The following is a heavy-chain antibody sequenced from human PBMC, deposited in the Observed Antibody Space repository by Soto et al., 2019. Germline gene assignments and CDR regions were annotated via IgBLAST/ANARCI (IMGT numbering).Heavy chain of an antibody. D-gene: IGHD4-4*01. J-gene: IGHJ5*02. Sequence: ASVKVSCKASGYPFSDNQIHWLRRAPGQGLEWMGRINPKSDDTNYAQKFQGRVTMTRDTSIDTAYLELTGLTSDDTATYYCARRHSLDYIRWGLDPWGQGTLVTVSS. CDR2: INPKSDDT. CDR1: GYPFSDNQ. CDR3: ARRHSLDYIRWGLDP. V-gene: IGHV1-2*02.